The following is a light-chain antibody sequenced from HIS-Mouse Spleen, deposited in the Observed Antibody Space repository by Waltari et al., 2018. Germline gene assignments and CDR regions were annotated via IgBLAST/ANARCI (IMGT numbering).Light chain of an antibody. CDR2: GAS. CDR3: QQYYSTPYT. CDR1: QSVLYSSNHKNY. V-gene: IGKV4-1*01. J-gene: IGKJ2*01. Sequence: DIVMTQSPDSLAVSLGERATINCKSSQSVLYSSNHKNYLAWYQQKPGQPPKLAIYGASTRESGVPARFSGSGSGTDFTLTISSLQAEDVAVYYCQQYYSTPYTFGQGTKLEIK.